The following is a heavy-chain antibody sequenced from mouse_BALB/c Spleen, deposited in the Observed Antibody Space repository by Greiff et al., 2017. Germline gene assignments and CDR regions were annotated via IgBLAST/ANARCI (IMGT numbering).Heavy chain of an antibody. D-gene: IGHD1-1*01. J-gene: IGHJ2*01. V-gene: IGHV5-17*02. CDR2: ISSGSSTI. Sequence: EVKLMESGGGLVQPGGSRKLSCAASGFTFSSFGMHWVRQAPEKGLEWVAYISSGSSTIYYADTVKGRFTISRDNPKNTLFLQMTSLRSEDTAMYYCARSPSYGYYFDYWGQGTTLTVSS. CDR1: GFTFSSFG. CDR3: ARSPSYGYYFDY.